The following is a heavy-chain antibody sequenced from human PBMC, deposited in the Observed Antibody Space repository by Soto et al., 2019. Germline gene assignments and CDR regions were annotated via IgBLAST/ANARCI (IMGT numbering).Heavy chain of an antibody. D-gene: IGHD1-26*01. V-gene: IGHV3-7*03. CDR1: GFTFGSYW. CDR2: IKPDGSAT. Sequence: GSLRLSCAVSGFTFGSYWMNWVRLIPGKGLEWVAYIKPDGSATYYVDSVKGRFTISRDNSKNTLYLQMNSLRAEDTAVYYCAKRESGTYYSDWGQGTLVTVSS. J-gene: IGHJ4*02. CDR3: AKRESGTYYSD.